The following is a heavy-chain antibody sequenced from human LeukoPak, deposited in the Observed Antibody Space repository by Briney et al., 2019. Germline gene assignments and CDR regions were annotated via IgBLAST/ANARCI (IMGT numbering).Heavy chain of an antibody. CDR2: INPNTGGT. V-gene: IGHV1-2*06. CDR1: GYTFTGYY. Sequence: ASAKVSCKASGYTFTGYYMNWLRQAPGQGLEWLGRINPNTGGTNYAQNFQGRVTMTRDTSISTAYMELSRLRSDDTAVYYCARVGDGLNDAFDIWGQGTMVTVSS. J-gene: IGHJ3*02. D-gene: IGHD5-24*01. CDR3: ARVGDGLNDAFDI.